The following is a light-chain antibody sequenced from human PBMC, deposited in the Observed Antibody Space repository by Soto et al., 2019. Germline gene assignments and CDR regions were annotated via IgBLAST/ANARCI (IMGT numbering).Light chain of an antibody. Sequence: EIVLTQSPGTLSLSPGVRATLSCRASQSVSSSYLAWYQQKPGQAPRLLIYGASSRAPGIPDRFSGTGSGTDFTLTIRRLEPEDFAVYYCQQYGSSPRTFGGGTKVDIK. J-gene: IGKJ4*01. CDR2: GAS. CDR3: QQYGSSPRT. CDR1: QSVSSSY. V-gene: IGKV3-20*01.